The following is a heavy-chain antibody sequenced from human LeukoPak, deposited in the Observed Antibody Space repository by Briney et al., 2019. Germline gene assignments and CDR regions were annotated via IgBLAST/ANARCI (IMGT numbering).Heavy chain of an antibody. CDR2: MYNSGST. CDR3: ARADSSGYYTYFDY. CDR1: GGSISSYY. V-gene: IGHV4-59*01. Sequence: ASGTLSLTCTVSGGSISSYYWSWIRQPPGKGLEWIGYMYNSGSTNYNPSLKSRVTISVDTSKNQFSLKLSSVTAADTAVYYCARADSSGYYTYFDYWGQGTLVTVSS. J-gene: IGHJ4*02. D-gene: IGHD3-22*01.